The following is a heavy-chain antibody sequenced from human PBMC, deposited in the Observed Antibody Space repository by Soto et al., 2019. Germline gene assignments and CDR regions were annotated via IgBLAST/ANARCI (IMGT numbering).Heavy chain of an antibody. V-gene: IGHV3-23*01. Sequence: PGVSLRLSCAASGFTVSSYAMSWVCQSPGKGLEWVSAISGSGGSTYYADSVKGRFTISRDTSKNTLYLQMNSLRAEAPVLYYCAKDKGIQLWPRNWFDPWGEGT. CDR1: GFTVSSYA. J-gene: IGHJ5*02. CDR2: ISGSGGST. CDR3: AKDKGIQLWPRNWFDP. D-gene: IGHD5-18*01.